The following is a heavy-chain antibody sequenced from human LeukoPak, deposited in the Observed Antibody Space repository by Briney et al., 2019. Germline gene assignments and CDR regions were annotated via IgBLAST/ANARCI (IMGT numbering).Heavy chain of an antibody. D-gene: IGHD2-21*02. CDR2: IIPIFGTA. V-gene: IGHV1-69*05. CDR3: ARGLAYCGGDCHVLFDY. J-gene: IGHJ4*02. Sequence: GASVKVSCKASGGTFSSYAISWVRQAPGQGLEWMGRIIPIFGTANYAQKFQGRVTITTDESTSTAYMELSSLRSEDTDVYYCARGLAYCGGDCHVLFDYWGQGTLVTVSS. CDR1: GGTFSSYA.